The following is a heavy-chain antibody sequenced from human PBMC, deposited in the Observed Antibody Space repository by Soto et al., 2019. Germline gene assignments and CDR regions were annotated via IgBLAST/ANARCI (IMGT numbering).Heavy chain of an antibody. CDR2: ISSSSSYI. V-gene: IGHV3-21*01. CDR1: GFTFISYS. D-gene: IGHD3-22*01. CDR3: ARDRPTYYDSSGYYYGAFDI. J-gene: IGHJ3*02. Sequence: PGGSLRLSCAASGFTFISYSINFFRHSPLKWLEWVSSISSSSSYIYYADSVKGRFTISRDNAKNSLYLQMNSLRAEDTAVYYCARDRPTYYDSSGYYYGAFDIWGQGTMVTVSS.